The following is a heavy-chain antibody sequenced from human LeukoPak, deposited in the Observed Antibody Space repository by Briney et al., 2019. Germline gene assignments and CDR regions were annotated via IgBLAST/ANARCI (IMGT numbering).Heavy chain of an antibody. D-gene: IGHD2-2*01. V-gene: IGHV3-23*01. CDR3: AGGSVGYCSSTSCYEDY. CDR2: ISSSGGIT. J-gene: IGHJ4*02. CDR1: GFIFDDYV. Sequence: GGSLRLSCAASGFIFDDYVMHWVRQAPGKGLEWVSVISSSGGITHYADSVKGRFTISRDNAKNTLYLQMNSLRAEDTAVYYCAGGSVGYCSSTSCYEDYWGQGTLVTVSS.